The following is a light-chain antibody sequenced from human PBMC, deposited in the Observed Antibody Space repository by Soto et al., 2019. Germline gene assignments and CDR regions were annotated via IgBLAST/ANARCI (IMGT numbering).Light chain of an antibody. Sequence: QSVLTQPASVSGSPGQSITISCTGTSSDFGSYNLVSWYQQHPGKAPKLMIYEGSKRPSGFSNRFSGSKSGNTASLTISGLQAEDEADYYCCSYAGYSTFVFGGGTQLTVL. CDR3: CSYAGYSTFV. CDR2: EGS. V-gene: IGLV2-23*01. CDR1: SSDFGSYNL. J-gene: IGLJ7*01.